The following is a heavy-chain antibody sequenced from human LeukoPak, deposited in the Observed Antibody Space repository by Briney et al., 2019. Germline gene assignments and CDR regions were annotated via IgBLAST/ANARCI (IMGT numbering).Heavy chain of an antibody. CDR2: IYQSGRT. CDR3: AREDDDNWFDP. V-gene: IGHV4-39*07. J-gene: IGHJ5*02. CDR1: GGSISSSSDY. Sequence: PSETLSLTCTVSGGSISSSSDYWGWIRQPPGKGLEWIGSIYQSGRTYYNLSLKSRVTILVDTSKNEFSLKLSSVTAADTAIYYCAREDDDNWFDPWGQGTLVTVSS.